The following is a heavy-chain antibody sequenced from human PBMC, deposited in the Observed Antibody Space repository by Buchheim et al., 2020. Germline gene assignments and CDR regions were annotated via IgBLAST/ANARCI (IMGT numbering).Heavy chain of an antibody. CDR1: GFTFSDYY. V-gene: IGHV3-11*05. CDR3: ARNLVGATTWDPINFDY. D-gene: IGHD1-26*01. Sequence: QVQLVESGGGLVKPGGSLRLSCAASGFTFSDYYMSWIRQAPGKGLEWVSYISSSSSYTNYADSVKGRLTISRDNAKNSLYLQMNSLRAEDTAVYYCARNLVGATTWDPINFDYWGQGTL. CDR2: ISSSSSYT. J-gene: IGHJ4*02.